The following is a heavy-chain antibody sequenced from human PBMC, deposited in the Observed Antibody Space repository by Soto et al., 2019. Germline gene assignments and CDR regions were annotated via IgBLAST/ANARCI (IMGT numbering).Heavy chain of an antibody. CDR2: FDPEDGET. Sequence: TSVKVSCTASGSHFTNDYMHWVRQAPGKGLVWTGGFDPEDGETIYAQKFQGRVTMTEDTSTDTAYMELSSLRSEDTAVYYCATDRSRYYDSSGPWVDSAFDIWGQGTMVTVSS. D-gene: IGHD3-22*01. CDR3: ATDRSRYYDSSGPWVDSAFDI. V-gene: IGHV1-24*01. CDR1: GSHFTNDY. J-gene: IGHJ3*02.